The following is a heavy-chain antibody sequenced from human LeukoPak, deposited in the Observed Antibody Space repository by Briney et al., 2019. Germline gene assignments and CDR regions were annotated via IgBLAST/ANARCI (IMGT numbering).Heavy chain of an antibody. V-gene: IGHV3-23*05. CDR2: IYSGGKT. Sequence: GGSLRLSCAASGFRFSSYGMSWVRQAPGKGLEWVSFIYSGGKTHSSDSVKGRFTISRDNSKNTLYLQMSSLRAEDTAIYYCARRAGEYSHPYDYWGQGTLVTVSS. D-gene: IGHD2-15*01. CDR1: GFRFSSYG. CDR3: ARRAGEYSHPYDY. J-gene: IGHJ4*02.